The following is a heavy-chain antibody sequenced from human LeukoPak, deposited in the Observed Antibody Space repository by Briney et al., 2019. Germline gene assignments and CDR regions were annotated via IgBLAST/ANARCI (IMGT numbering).Heavy chain of an antibody. CDR1: GGTFSSYA. Sequence: ASVTVSCKASGGTFSSYAISWVRQAPGQGLEWMGGIIPIFGTANYAQKFQGRVTITADESTSTAYMELSSLRSEDTAVYYCARDSSWYNWFDPWGQGTLVTVSS. J-gene: IGHJ5*02. V-gene: IGHV1-69*13. D-gene: IGHD6-13*01. CDR3: ARDSSWYNWFDP. CDR2: IIPIFGTA.